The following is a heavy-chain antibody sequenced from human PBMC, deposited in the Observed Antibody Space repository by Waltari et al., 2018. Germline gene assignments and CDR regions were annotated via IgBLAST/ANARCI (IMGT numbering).Heavy chain of an antibody. CDR1: GGSVSSGSYY. CDR3: ARVKIPRMGVTGGMDV. J-gene: IGHJ6*02. V-gene: IGHV4-61*02. CDR2: IYTSGLT. Sequence: QVQLQESGPGLVKPSQTLSLTCTVSGGSVSSGSYYWNWIRQPAGRGLEWIGRIYTSGLTKFNPSLKSRLTISIDTSKNQFSLRLSSVTAADTAVYYCARVKIPRMGVTGGMDVWGQGTTVTVSS. D-gene: IGHD2-21*02.